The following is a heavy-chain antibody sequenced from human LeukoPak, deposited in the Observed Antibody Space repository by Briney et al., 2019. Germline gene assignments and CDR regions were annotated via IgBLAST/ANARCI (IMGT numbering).Heavy chain of an antibody. J-gene: IGHJ6*03. V-gene: IGHV4-39*07. CDR2: IYYSGST. CDR3: AAIAVAGRGTILYYFYYLDV. Sequence: PSETLSLTCSVSGASFSSSSYYWGWIRQPPGKGLEWIGSIYYSGSTFYNPSLKSRVTISVDPSKNHFSLKLSSVTAADTALYYCAAIAVAGRGTILYYFYYLDVWGKGTTVTVSS. D-gene: IGHD6-19*01. CDR1: GASFSSSSYY.